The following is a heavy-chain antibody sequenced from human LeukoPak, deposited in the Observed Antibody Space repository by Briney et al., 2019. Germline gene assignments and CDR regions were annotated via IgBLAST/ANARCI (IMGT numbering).Heavy chain of an antibody. Sequence: ASETLSLTCTVSGGSISSYYWSWIRQPPGKGLEWIGYIYYSGSTNYNPSLKRRVTISVDTSKNQFSLKLSSVTAADTAVYYCARTPLRFLEWLPDDAFDIWGQGTMVTVSS. V-gene: IGHV4-59*08. CDR1: GGSISSYY. CDR3: ARTPLRFLEWLPDDAFDI. D-gene: IGHD3-3*01. J-gene: IGHJ3*02. CDR2: IYYSGST.